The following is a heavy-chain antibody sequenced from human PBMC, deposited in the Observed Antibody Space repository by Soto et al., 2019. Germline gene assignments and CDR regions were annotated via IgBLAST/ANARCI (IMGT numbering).Heavy chain of an antibody. CDR1: GFIFGNYS. CDR3: VRVQKLYGNSVYYYGMDV. J-gene: IGHJ6*02. V-gene: IGHV3-21*02. CDR2: ISSRGNFI. Sequence: EVQLVESGGGLVRPGGSLRLSCAASGFIFGNYSMNWVRQAPGKGLDWVSTISSRGNFIYYADSVRGRVTISRDNTQNSLHLQMNSLRVEDTAIYYCVRVQKLYGNSVYYYGMDVWGQGTTVTVSS. D-gene: IGHD2-8*01.